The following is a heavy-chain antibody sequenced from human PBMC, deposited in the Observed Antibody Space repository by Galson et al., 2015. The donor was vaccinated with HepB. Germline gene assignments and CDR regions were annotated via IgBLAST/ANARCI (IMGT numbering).Heavy chain of an antibody. CDR1: GFTFSSYA. CDR2: ISGSGGST. J-gene: IGHJ4*02. V-gene: IGHV3-23*01. D-gene: IGHD3-10*01. CDR3: VRVRGVLTPSFDY. Sequence: SLRLSCAASGFTFSSYAMSWVRQAPGKGLEWVSAISGSGGSTYYADSVKGRFTISRANSKNTLYLQMNSLRAEDTAVYYCVRVRGVLTPSFDYWGQGTLVTVSS.